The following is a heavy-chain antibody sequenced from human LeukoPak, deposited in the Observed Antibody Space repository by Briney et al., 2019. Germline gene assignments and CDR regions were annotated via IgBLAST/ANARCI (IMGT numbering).Heavy chain of an antibody. CDR2: INPSGGST. CDR1: GYTFTGYY. Sequence: ASVKVSCKASGYTFTGYYMHWVRQAPGQGLEWMGIINPSGGSTSYAQKFQGRVTMTRDMSTSTVYMELSSLRSEDTAVYYCARGGVAVAGPGGSDAFDIWGQGTMVTVSS. CDR3: ARGGVAVAGPGGSDAFDI. V-gene: IGHV1-46*01. J-gene: IGHJ3*02. D-gene: IGHD6-19*01.